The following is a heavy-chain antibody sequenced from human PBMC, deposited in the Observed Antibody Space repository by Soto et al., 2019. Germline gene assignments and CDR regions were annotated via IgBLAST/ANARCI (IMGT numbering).Heavy chain of an antibody. J-gene: IGHJ4*02. D-gene: IGHD4-17*01. CDR2: INPNSGGT. Sequence: QVQLVQSGAEVKKPGASVKVSCKASGYTFTGYYMHWVRQAPGQGLEWMGWINPNSGGTNYAQKFQGWVTRTRDTSISTAYMELSRLRSDDTAVYYCARGPWSFYGVTPHFDYWGQGTLVTVSS. CDR1: GYTFTGYY. V-gene: IGHV1-2*04. CDR3: ARGPWSFYGVTPHFDY.